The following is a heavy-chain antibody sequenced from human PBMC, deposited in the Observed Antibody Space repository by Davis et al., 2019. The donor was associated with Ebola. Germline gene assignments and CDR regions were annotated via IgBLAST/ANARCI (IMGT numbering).Heavy chain of an antibody. Sequence: AASVKVSCKASGGTFSSYAIRWVRQAPGQGLEWMGGIIPIFGTANYAQKFQGRVTITADESTSTAYMELSSLRSEDTAVYYCARGGYCTGGVCYNPWFDPWGQGTLVTVSS. V-gene: IGHV1-69*13. D-gene: IGHD2-8*02. CDR3: ARGGYCTGGVCYNPWFDP. CDR1: GGTFSSYA. CDR2: IIPIFGTA. J-gene: IGHJ5*02.